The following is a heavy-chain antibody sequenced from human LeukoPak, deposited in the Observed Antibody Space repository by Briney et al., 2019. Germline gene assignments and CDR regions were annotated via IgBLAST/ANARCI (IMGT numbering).Heavy chain of an antibody. D-gene: IGHD3-9*01. CDR1: GGTFSSYA. V-gene: IGHV1-69*13. CDR2: IIPIFGTA. Sequence: SVKVSCEASGGTFSSYAISWVRQAPGQGLEWMGGIIPIFGTASYAQKFQGRVTITADESTSTAYMELRSLRSEDTAVHYCAATNSDILTGYQKDHWGKGTLVTVSS. CDR3: AATNSDILTGYQKDH. J-gene: IGHJ4*02.